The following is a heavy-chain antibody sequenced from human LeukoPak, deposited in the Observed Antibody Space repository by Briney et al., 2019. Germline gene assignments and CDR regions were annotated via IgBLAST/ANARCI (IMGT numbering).Heavy chain of an antibody. D-gene: IGHD6-19*01. J-gene: IGHJ4*02. Sequence: ASVKLSCKASGYTFTSYHIYWVRQAPGQGLEWMALINPSSGSTSYAQKFQHRVTLTRDTSTSTVYMELSSLRSGDTAVYYCARSLVPNSSSCWYHLKYWGQGNLVIVSS. V-gene: IGHV1-46*01. CDR3: ARSLVPNSSSCWYHLKY. CDR1: GYTFTSYH. CDR2: INPSSGST.